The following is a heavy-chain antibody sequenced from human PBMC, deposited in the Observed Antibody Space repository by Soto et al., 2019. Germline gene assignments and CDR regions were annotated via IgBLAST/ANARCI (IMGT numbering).Heavy chain of an antibody. CDR2: IWYDGSNK. CDR1: GFTFSSYG. V-gene: IGHV3-33*01. D-gene: IGHD3-3*01. Sequence: QVQLVESGGGVVQPGRSLRLSCAASGFTFSSYGMHWVRQAPGKGLEWVAVIWYDGSNKYYADSVKGRFTISRDNSKNKLYLQMNSRRAEDTAVYYCARELTTIFGVVIIGAFDIWGEGTMVTVSS. J-gene: IGHJ3*02. CDR3: ARELTTIFGVVIIGAFDI.